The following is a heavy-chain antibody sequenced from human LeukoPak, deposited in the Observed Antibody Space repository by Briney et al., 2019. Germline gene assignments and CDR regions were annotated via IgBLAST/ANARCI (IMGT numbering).Heavy chain of an antibody. J-gene: IGHJ4*02. CDR3: ARDRLAGGMVRGVYD. Sequence: GASVKVSCKASGYTFTSYGISWVRQAPGQGLEWMGWISAYNGNTNYAQKLQGRVTMTTDTSTSTAYMELRSLRSDDTAVYYCARDRLAGGMVRGVYDWGQGTLVTVSS. CDR1: GYTFTSYG. V-gene: IGHV1-18*01. CDR2: ISAYNGNT. D-gene: IGHD3-10*01.